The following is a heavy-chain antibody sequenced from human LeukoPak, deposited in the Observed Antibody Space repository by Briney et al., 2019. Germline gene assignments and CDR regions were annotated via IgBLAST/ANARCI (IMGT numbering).Heavy chain of an antibody. CDR3: AKNGPRTHLFYMDV. J-gene: IGHJ6*03. CDR2: ISYDGSNK. Sequence: PGGSLRLSCAASGFTVSSYAMHWVRQAPGKGLGWVAVISYDGSNKYYADSVKGRFTISRDNSKNTLYLQMNSLRAEDTAVYYCAKNGPRTHLFYMDVWGKGTTVTISS. V-gene: IGHV3-30*14. D-gene: IGHD1-1*01. CDR1: GFTVSSYA.